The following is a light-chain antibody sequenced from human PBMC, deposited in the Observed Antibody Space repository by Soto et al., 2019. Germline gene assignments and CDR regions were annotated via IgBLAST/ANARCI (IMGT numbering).Light chain of an antibody. V-gene: IGLV2-11*01. CDR1: SSDVGRYNH. CDR3: CSYAGSYTYV. J-gene: IGLJ1*01. Sequence: QSALTQPRSVSGSHGQSVTVSCTGTSSDVGRYNHVSWYQHHPGKAPKFMIYDVNKRPSGVHDRFSGSKSGNTASLTISGLQAEDEADYYCCSYAGSYTYVFGPGTKVTVL. CDR2: DVN.